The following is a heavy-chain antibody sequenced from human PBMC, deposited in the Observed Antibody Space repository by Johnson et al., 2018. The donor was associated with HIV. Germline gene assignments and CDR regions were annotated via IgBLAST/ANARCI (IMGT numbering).Heavy chain of an antibody. CDR3: ARGRPWGWELRRDAFDI. CDR2: MNWNGGST. J-gene: IGHJ3*02. CDR1: GFTFDDYG. V-gene: IGHV3-20*04. Sequence: ESGGGVVRPGGSLRLSCATSGFTFDDYGMSWVRQAPGKGLEWVSGMNWNGGSTGYADSVKGRCTISRDNAKSSLYLQMNSLRAEDTALYYCARGRPWGWELRRDAFDIWGQGTMVTVSS. D-gene: IGHD1-26*01.